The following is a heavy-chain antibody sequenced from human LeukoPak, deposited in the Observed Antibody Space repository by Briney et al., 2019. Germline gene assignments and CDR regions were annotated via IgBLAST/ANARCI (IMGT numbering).Heavy chain of an antibody. CDR1: GFTFSSYA. J-gene: IGHJ4*02. D-gene: IGHD6-13*01. Sequence: GGSLRLFCEASGFTFSSYAMSWVRQAPGKGLEWVSAISCSGVSTYYADSVKGRFTIYRDNSKNTLYLKMNSLRAEDTAVYYCAKDSSCWYRYHFDYWGQGTLVTVSS. CDR2: ISCSGVST. CDR3: AKDSSCWYRYHFDY. V-gene: IGHV3-23*01.